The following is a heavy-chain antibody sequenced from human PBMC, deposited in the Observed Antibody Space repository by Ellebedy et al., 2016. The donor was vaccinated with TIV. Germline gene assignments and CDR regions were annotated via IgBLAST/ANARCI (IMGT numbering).Heavy chain of an antibody. V-gene: IGHV1-69*06. CDR3: ARSGPQEWEIMYWVLHH. J-gene: IGHJ4*01. Sequence: AASVKVSCKASGDTFNNYAFSWVRQAPGHALEWVGGIISISGSTQYAQKFEGRVTSTADKSTSTTYMELTSLRSEDTAVYYCARSGPQEWEIMYWVLHHWGHGTLVTVSS. CDR2: IISISGST. D-gene: IGHD1-26*01. CDR1: GDTFNNYA.